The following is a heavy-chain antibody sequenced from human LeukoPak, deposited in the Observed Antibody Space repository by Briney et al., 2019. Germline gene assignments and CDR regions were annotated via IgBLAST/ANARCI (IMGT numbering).Heavy chain of an antibody. CDR3: AIRADTAMGSFDY. J-gene: IGHJ4*02. Sequence: GESLKISCKGSGYSFTSYWIGWVRQMPGKGLEWMGIIYPGDSDTRYSPSFQGQVTISADKSISSAYLQWSSVGAPDAARYYCAIRADTAMGSFDYWGQGTLVTVSS. D-gene: IGHD5-18*01. V-gene: IGHV5-51*01. CDR2: IYPGDSDT. CDR1: GYSFTSYW.